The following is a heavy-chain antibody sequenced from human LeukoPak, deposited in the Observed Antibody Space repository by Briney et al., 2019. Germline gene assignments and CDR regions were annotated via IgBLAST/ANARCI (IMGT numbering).Heavy chain of an antibody. CDR2: IYYSGST. D-gene: IGHD2/OR15-2a*01. CDR3: ARQGGTTFYYDY. V-gene: IGHV4-39*01. CDR1: GGSISSSSYY. Sequence: PSETLSLTCTVSGGSISSSSYYWGWIRQPPGKGLEWIGSIYYSGSTYYNPSLKSRVTISVDTSKNQFSLKLSSVTAADTAVYYCARQGGTTFYYDYWGQGTLVTVSS. J-gene: IGHJ4*02.